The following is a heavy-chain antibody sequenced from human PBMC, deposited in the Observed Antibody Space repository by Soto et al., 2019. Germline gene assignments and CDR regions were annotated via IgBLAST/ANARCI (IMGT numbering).Heavy chain of an antibody. D-gene: IGHD4-4*01. CDR2: IIPIFGTA. V-gene: IGHV1-69*01. Sequence: QVQLVQSGAEVKKPGSSVKVSCKASGGTFSSYAISWVRQAPGQGLEWMGGIIPIFGTANYAQKFQGRVTITADESTSTAYMELSSLRSEDTAVYYCARLNTDDDYSNYRPWTKMDVWGQGTTVTVSS. CDR1: GGTFSSYA. CDR3: ARLNTDDDYSNYRPWTKMDV. J-gene: IGHJ6*02.